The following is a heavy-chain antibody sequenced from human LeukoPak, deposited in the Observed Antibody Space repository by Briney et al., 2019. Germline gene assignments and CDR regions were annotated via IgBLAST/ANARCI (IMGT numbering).Heavy chain of an antibody. CDR1: GFTFTTA. J-gene: IGHJ5*02. Sequence: GGSLRLSCAATGFTFTTAMSWVRQAPGKGLEWVSAISGGGVGTYYADSVKGRFTISRDNSKNTLYLQVNRLRADDTAVFYCAKQEDSSSSWNHWGQGTLVTVSS. D-gene: IGHD6-13*01. V-gene: IGHV3-23*01. CDR3: AKQEDSSSSWNH. CDR2: ISGGGVGT.